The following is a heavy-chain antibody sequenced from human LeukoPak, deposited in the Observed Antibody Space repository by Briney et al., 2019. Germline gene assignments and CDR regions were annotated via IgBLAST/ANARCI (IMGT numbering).Heavy chain of an antibody. V-gene: IGHV3-30*02. Sequence: GGSLRLSCAASGFTFSGYSMNWVRQAPGKGLEWVAFIRYDGSNKYYADSVKGRFTISRDNSKNTLYLQMNSLRAEDTAVYYCSKAGIAVAGPPLGWFDPWGQGTLVTVSS. CDR2: IRYDGSNK. CDR3: SKAGIAVAGPPLGWFDP. J-gene: IGHJ5*02. D-gene: IGHD6-19*01. CDR1: GFTFSGYS.